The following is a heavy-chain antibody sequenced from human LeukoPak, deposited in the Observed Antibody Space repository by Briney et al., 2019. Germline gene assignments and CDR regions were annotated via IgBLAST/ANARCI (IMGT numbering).Heavy chain of an antibody. CDR2: TSGSAGST. Sequence: PGRSLRLSCAASGFTFSSYAMSWVRQAPGKGLEWVSATSGSAGSTYYADSVKDRFTISRDNSKNTLYLQMNGLRAEDKAVYCCAKSMVFFTFDYWGQGTMVTVSS. CDR1: GFTFSSYA. J-gene: IGHJ4*02. V-gene: IGHV3-23*01. CDR3: AKSMVFFTFDY. D-gene: IGHD3-10*01.